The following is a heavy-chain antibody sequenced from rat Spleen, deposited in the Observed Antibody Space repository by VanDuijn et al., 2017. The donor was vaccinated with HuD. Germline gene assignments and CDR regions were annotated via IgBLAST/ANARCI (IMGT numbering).Heavy chain of an antibody. CDR1: GFTFSDYY. V-gene: IGHV5-7*01. CDR2: ISYGGSNT. J-gene: IGHJ2*01. D-gene: IGHD4-3*01. Sequence: EVQLVESGGGLVQPGRSLKLSCAASGFTFSDYYMAWVRQAPTKGLEWVATISYGGSNTYYRDAVKGRFTISRDDGKSTLYLQMDSLRSEDTATYYCARGTIRGFDYWGQGVMVTVSS. CDR3: ARGTIRGFDY.